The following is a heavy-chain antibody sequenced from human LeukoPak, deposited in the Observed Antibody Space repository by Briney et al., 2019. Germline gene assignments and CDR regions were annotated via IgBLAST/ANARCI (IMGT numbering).Heavy chain of an antibody. CDR2: ISSSGSTI. J-gene: IGHJ3*02. CDR3: ASDLHRITMIVVVDAFDI. D-gene: IGHD3-22*01. CDR1: GFTFSDYY. V-gene: IGHV3-11*04. Sequence: GGSLRLSCAASGFTFSDYYMSWIRQAPGKGLEWVSYISSSGSTIYYADSVKGRFTISRDNAKNSLYLQMNSLRAEDTAVYYCASDLHRITMIVVVDAFDIWGQGTMVTVSS.